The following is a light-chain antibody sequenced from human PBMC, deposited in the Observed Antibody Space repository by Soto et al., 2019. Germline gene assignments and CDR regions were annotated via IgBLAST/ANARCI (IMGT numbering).Light chain of an antibody. V-gene: IGKV1-5*03. J-gene: IGKJ4*01. CDR1: QSISTW. CDR2: KAS. Sequence: DIQMTQSPSTLSASVGDRVTIACRASQSISTWLAWYQQKPGKAPKLLIYKASILESGVPSRFSGSGSATEFTLTISSLQPEDSASYYCQQYETFPLTFGGGTKVEIK. CDR3: QQYETFPLT.